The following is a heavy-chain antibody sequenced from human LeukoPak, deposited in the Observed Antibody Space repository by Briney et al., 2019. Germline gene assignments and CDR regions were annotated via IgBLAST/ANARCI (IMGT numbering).Heavy chain of an antibody. CDR3: ASPYSSGYYFDI. CDR2: IDPSDSYT. CDR1: GYSFTNYW. J-gene: IGHJ3*02. Sequence: GESLKISCKGSGYSFTNYWINWVRQMPGKGLEWMGKIDPSDSYTNYSPSFQGHVTISADKSISTAYLQWSSLKASDTAMYYCASPYSSGYYFDIWGQGTMVTVSS. D-gene: IGHD3-22*01. V-gene: IGHV5-10-1*01.